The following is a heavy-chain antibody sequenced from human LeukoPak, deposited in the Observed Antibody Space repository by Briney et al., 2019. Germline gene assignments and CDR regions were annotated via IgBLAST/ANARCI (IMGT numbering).Heavy chain of an antibody. J-gene: IGHJ6*02. Sequence: ASVRVSCKASGGSFSRYAISWVRQAPGQGLEWMGGIIPIFGTANYAQKFQGRVTITADESTSTAYMELSSLRSEDTAVYYCARDTRLGGSYLGYYGMDVWGQGTTVTVSS. CDR2: IIPIFGTA. D-gene: IGHD1-26*01. V-gene: IGHV1-69*13. CDR1: GGSFSRYA. CDR3: ARDTRLGGSYLGYYGMDV.